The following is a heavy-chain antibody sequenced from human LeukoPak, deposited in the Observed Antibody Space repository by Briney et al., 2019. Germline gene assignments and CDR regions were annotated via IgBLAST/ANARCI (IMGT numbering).Heavy chain of an antibody. CDR2: IWYDGSNK. Sequence: PGRSLRLSCAASGFTFSSYGMHWVRQAPGKGLEWVAVIWYDGSNKYYADSVKGRFTISRDNSKNTLYLQMNSLRAEDTAVYYCARGVIAVAGQFSDYWGQGTLVTVSS. J-gene: IGHJ4*02. CDR3: ARGVIAVAGQFSDY. CDR1: GFTFSSYG. V-gene: IGHV3-33*01. D-gene: IGHD6-19*01.